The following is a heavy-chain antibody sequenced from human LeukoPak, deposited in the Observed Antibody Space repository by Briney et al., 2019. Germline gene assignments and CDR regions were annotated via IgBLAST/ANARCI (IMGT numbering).Heavy chain of an antibody. D-gene: IGHD3-3*02. Sequence: PGRSLRLSCAASGFTFDDYAMHWVRQAPGKGLEWVSGISWNSGSIGYADSVKGRFTISRDNAKNSLYLQMNSLRAEDTALYYCAKDTRRGVHFWSHPKYYFDYWGQGTLVTVSS. CDR3: AKDTRRGVHFWSHPKYYFDY. CDR2: ISWNSGSI. CDR1: GFTFDDYA. J-gene: IGHJ4*02. V-gene: IGHV3-9*01.